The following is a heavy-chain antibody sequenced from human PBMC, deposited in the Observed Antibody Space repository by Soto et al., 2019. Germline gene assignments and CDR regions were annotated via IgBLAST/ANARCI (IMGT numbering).Heavy chain of an antibody. CDR3: ARAPDFYDSSDYYYYYGMDV. D-gene: IGHD3-22*01. J-gene: IGHJ6*02. V-gene: IGHV1-69*01. CDR1: GGTFSSYA. Sequence: QVQLVQSGAEVKKPGSSVKVSCKASGGTFSSYAISWVRQAPGQRLEWMGGIIPIFGTANYAQKFQGRVTVTADESTSTAYVELSSLRSEDTAVYYCARAPDFYDSSDYYYYYGMDVWGQGTTVTVSS. CDR2: IIPIFGTA.